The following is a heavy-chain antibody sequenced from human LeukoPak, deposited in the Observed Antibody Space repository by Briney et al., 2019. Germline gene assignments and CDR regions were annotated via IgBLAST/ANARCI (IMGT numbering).Heavy chain of an antibody. J-gene: IGHJ4*02. CDR3: ASSRDGYNLNYFDY. V-gene: IGHV4-61*02. CDR2: IYTSGST. Sequence: SETLSLTCTVSGGSISSGSYYWSWIRQPAGKGLEWIGRIYTSGSTNYNPSLKSRVTISVDTSKNQFSLKLSSVTAADTAVYYCASSRDGYNLNYFDYWGQGTLVTVSS. D-gene: IGHD5-24*01. CDR1: GGSISSGSYY.